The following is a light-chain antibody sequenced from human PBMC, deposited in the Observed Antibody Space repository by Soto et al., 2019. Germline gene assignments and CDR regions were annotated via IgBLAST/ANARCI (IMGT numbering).Light chain of an antibody. CDR1: SSDVGGYNY. J-gene: IGLJ2*01. V-gene: IGLV2-14*01. Sequence: QSALTQPASVSGSPGQSITISCTGTSSDVGGYNYVSWYQQHPDKAPKLMIYDVSNRPSGVSNRFSGSKSGNTASLTISGLQAKDEADYYCSSYTSSSTLVFGGGTKLTVL. CDR2: DVS. CDR3: SSYTSSSTLV.